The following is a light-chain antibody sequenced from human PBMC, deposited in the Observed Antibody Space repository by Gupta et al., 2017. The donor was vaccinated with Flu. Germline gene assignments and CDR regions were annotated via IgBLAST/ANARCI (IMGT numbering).Light chain of an antibody. CDR1: KLGDKF. Sequence: SYELTQPPPWSVSPGQPATITCSGDKLGDKFASWYQNKPGQSPVLVMFQDRRRPSGIPERFSGSKSGNTATLTISGTQAMDEADYYCQAWDSNTAVFGGGAKLTVL. J-gene: IGLJ2*01. CDR3: QAWDSNTAV. CDR2: QDR. V-gene: IGLV3-1*01.